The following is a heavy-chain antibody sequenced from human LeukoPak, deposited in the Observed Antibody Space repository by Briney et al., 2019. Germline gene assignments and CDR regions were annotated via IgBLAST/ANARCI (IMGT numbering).Heavy chain of an antibody. V-gene: IGHV3-21*04. CDR2: ISASSNFI. CDR3: ARESRGGWRVADY. D-gene: IGHD6-19*01. J-gene: IGHJ4*02. Sequence: PGGSLRLSCAASGFTFSTHSMYWVRQAPGKGLEWVSSISASSNFIHYAESVRGRFTISRDNAKNSLYLQMNSLGAQDTAVYYCARESRGGWRVADYWGQGTLVTVSS. CDR1: GFTFSTHS.